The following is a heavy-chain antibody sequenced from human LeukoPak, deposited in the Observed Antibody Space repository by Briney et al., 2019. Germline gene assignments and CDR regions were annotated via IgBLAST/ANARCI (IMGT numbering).Heavy chain of an antibody. Sequence: GGSLRLSCAASGFTFSSYTMSWVRQAPGKGLEWVSTITTSDGITYYADSVKGRFTVSRDNSKNTLFLQMNSLRAEDTAVYYCAKDGGLWVSAHWGDSWGRGTLVTVSS. CDR3: AKDGGLWVSAHWGDS. J-gene: IGHJ4*02. CDR2: ITTSDGIT. CDR1: GFTFSSYT. V-gene: IGHV3-23*01. D-gene: IGHD7-27*01.